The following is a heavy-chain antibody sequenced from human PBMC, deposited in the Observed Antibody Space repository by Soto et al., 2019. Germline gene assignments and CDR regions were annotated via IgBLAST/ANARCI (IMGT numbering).Heavy chain of an antibody. CDR3: ARGKRRLYYDFWSYAMDV. CDR2: MNPNSSDT. CDR1: GYTFTGYD. D-gene: IGHD3-3*01. J-gene: IGHJ6*02. V-gene: IGHV1-8*01. Sequence: VQLVQSGAEVKKPGASVKVSCKASGYTFTGYDINWVRQATGQGLEWMGWMNPNSSDTAYAQKFQGRVTMTRNNSISTAYMELSSLRSEDTAVYYCARGKRRLYYDFWSYAMDVWGQGTTVTVSS.